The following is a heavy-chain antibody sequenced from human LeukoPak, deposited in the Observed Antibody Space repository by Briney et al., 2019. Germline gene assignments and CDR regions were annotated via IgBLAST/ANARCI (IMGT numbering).Heavy chain of an antibody. CDR1: GFSFSNHG. CDR2: IWYDGSNK. Sequence: GGSLRLSCAASGFSFSNHGMHWVRQAPGKGLEWVAVIWYDGSNKYYADSVKGRFTISRDNSKNTVYLQMNSLRAEDTAVYYCAREAMGTIPYLDYWGQGTLVTVSS. D-gene: IGHD5-24*01. V-gene: IGHV3-33*01. J-gene: IGHJ4*02. CDR3: AREAMGTIPYLDY.